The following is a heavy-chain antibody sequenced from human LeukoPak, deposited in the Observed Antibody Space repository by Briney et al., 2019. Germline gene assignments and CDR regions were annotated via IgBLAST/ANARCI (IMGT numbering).Heavy chain of an antibody. CDR2: IVSSGVNT. CDR3: ARGQALAMFFDY. D-gene: IGHD3-10*02. Sequence: GGSLRLSCAASGFTFSSYAMSWVRQAPGKGLEWVSAIVSSGVNTYYADSVKGRFTISRDNSKNTLYLQMNSLRAEDTAVYYCARGQALAMFFDYWGQGTLVTVSS. CDR1: GFTFSSYA. J-gene: IGHJ4*02. V-gene: IGHV3-23*01.